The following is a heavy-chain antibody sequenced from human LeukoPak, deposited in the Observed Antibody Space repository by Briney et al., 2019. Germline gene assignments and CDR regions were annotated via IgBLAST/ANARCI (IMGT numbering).Heavy chain of an antibody. V-gene: IGHV4-39*01. D-gene: IGHD6-13*01. Sequence: SETLSLTCTVSGGSISSSSYYWGWIRQPPGKGLEWIGSIYYSGSTYYNPSLKSRVTISVDTSKNQFSLKLSSVTAADTAVYYCARSNNLGTAAAQVFDYWGQGTLVTVSS. CDR2: IYYSGST. CDR3: ARSNNLGTAAAQVFDY. CDR1: GGSISSSSYY. J-gene: IGHJ4*02.